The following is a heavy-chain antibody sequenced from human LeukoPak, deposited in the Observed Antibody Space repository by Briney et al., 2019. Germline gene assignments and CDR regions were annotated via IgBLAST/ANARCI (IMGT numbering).Heavy chain of an antibody. CDR1: GFTFSSYW. D-gene: IGHD1-26*01. Sequence: GGSLRLSCAASGFTFSSYWMSWVRQAPGKGLEWVANIKQDGSEKYYVDSVKGRFTISRDNAKNSLYLQMNSLRAEDTAVYYCARQPHRGSYSSEYFQHWGQGTLVTVSS. J-gene: IGHJ1*01. CDR2: IKQDGSEK. CDR3: ARQPHRGSYSSEYFQH. V-gene: IGHV3-7*01.